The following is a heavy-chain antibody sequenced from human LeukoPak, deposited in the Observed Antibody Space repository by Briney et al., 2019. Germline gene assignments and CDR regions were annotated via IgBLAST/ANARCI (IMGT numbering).Heavy chain of an antibody. CDR2: ISSSSSYI. V-gene: IGHV3-21*01. D-gene: IGHD3-22*01. CDR1: GGSISSGGYY. CDR3: ARDAYYDSSGYFDY. J-gene: IGHJ4*02. Sequence: ETLSLTCTVSGGSISSGGYYWSWIRQHPGKGLEWVSSISSSSSYIYYADSVKGRFTISRDNAKNSLYLQMNSLRAEDTAVYYCARDAYYDSSGYFDYWGQGTLVTVSS.